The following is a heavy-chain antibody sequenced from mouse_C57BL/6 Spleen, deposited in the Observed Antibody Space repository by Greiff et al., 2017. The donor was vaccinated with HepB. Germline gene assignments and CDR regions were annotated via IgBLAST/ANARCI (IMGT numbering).Heavy chain of an antibody. J-gene: IGHJ1*03. CDR2: INPGSGGT. Sequence: VQLQQSGAELVRPGPSVKVSCKASGYAFTNYLIEWVKQRPGQGLEWIGVINPGSGGTNYNEKFKGKATLTADKSSSTAYMQLSSLTSEDSAVYFCARRLYYGNPWYFDVWGTGTTVTVSS. CDR1: GYAFTNYL. CDR3: ARRLYYGNPWYFDV. V-gene: IGHV1-54*01. D-gene: IGHD2-1*01.